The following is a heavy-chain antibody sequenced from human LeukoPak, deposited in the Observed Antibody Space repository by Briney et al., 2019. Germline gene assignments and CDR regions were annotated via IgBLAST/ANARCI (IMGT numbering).Heavy chain of an antibody. D-gene: IGHD3-22*01. CDR1: NYPFYAFA. V-gene: IGHV1-18*01. Sequence: WASVKVSCKASNYPFYAFAVAWVRQAPGQGLEWMGWISAKNGNTNYAQKFQGRVTITTDESTSTAYMELSSLRSEDTAVYYCARKATAYYDSSGYPYLRLDYWGQGTLVTVSS. J-gene: IGHJ4*02. CDR3: ARKATAYYDSSGYPYLRLDY. CDR2: ISAKNGNT.